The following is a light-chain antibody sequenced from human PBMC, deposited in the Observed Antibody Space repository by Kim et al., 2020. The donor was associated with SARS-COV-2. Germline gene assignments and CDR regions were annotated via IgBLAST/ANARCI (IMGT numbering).Light chain of an antibody. CDR2: SAT. V-gene: IGKV3-20*01. J-gene: IGKJ3*01. CDR3: QQCATSPFA. Sequence: PGERAPLSCRASQSVSSTYLAWYQQRPGQVPRLLIYSATIRATGIPDRFSGSGSGTDFTLTISRLEPEDFAVYYCQQCATSPFAFGPGTKVDIK. CDR1: QSVSSTY.